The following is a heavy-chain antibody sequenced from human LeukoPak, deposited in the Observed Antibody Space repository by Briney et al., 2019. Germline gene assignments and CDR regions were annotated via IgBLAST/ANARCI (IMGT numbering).Heavy chain of an antibody. CDR1: GGSISSGSYY. CDR2: IYTSGST. Sequence: SQTLSLTCTVSGGSISSGSYYWSWIRQPAGKGMEWIGRIYTSGSTNYNPSLKSRVTISVDTSKDQYSLKLSSVTAADTAVYYCARAYYYYYMDVWGKGTTVTVSS. CDR3: ARAYYYYYMDV. V-gene: IGHV4-61*02. J-gene: IGHJ6*03.